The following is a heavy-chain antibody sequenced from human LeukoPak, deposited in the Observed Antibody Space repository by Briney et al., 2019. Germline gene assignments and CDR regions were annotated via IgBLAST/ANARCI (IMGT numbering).Heavy chain of an antibody. CDR3: ARVLYDSSGYYVGAFDY. CDR2: IYPGDSDT. J-gene: IGHJ4*02. V-gene: IGHV5-51*01. D-gene: IGHD3-22*01. CDR1: GYRFTSYW. Sequence: GESLKVSCKGSGYRFTSYWIGWVRQMPGKGLEWMGIIYPGDSDTRYSPSFQGQVTISADKSISTAYLQWSSLKASDTAMYYCARVLYDSSGYYVGAFDYWGQGTLVTVSS.